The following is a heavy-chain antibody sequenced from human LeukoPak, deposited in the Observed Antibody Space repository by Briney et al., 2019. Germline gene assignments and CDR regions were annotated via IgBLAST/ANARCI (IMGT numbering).Heavy chain of an antibody. Sequence: GASVKVSCKASGFTFTGYYMHWVRQAPGQGLEWMGWINPNSGGTNYAQKIQGWVTMTRDTSISTAYMELSRLRSDDTAVYYCARGRDRSLNFDYWGQGTLVTVSS. V-gene: IGHV1-2*04. CDR3: ARGRDRSLNFDY. J-gene: IGHJ4*02. CDR1: GFTFTGYY. CDR2: INPNSGGT. D-gene: IGHD3-22*01.